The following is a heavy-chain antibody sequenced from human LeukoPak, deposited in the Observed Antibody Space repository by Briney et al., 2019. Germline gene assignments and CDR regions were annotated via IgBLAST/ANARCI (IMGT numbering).Heavy chain of an antibody. CDR2: INHSGST. V-gene: IGHV4-34*01. D-gene: IGHD5-18*01. CDR1: GGSFSGYY. J-gene: IGHJ6*02. CDR3: ARGERYSYGRLIYYYGMDV. Sequence: PSETLSLTCAVYGGSFSGYYWSWIRQPPGKGLEWMGEINHSGSTNYNPSLKSRVTISVDTSKNQFSLKLSSVTAADTAVYYCARGERYSYGRLIYYYGMDVWGQGTTVTVSS.